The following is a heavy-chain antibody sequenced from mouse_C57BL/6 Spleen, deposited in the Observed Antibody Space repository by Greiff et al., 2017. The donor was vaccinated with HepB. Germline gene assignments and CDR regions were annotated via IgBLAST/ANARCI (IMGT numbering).Heavy chain of an antibody. CDR3: ARSGYDYGEKDY. J-gene: IGHJ2*01. D-gene: IGHD2-4*01. CDR2: IDPEDGET. Sequence: EVQLQESGAELVKPGASVKLSCTAPGFNIKDDDMHWVKQRTEQGLEWIGRIDPEDGETKYAPKIQGKATITADTSSNTAYLQLSSLTSEDTAVYYCARSGYDYGEKDYWGQGTTLTVSS. CDR1: GFNIKDDD. V-gene: IGHV14-2*01.